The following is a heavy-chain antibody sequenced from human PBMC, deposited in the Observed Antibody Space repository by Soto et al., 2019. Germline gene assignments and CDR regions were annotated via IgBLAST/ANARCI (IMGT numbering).Heavy chain of an antibody. V-gene: IGHV1-8*01. J-gene: IGHJ6*03. CDR3: AREGYYYGSGRPASHYYYYYYMDV. D-gene: IGHD3-10*01. CDR2: MNPNSGNT. Sequence: ASVKVSCKASGYTFTSYDINWVRQATGQGLEWMGWMNPNSGNTGYAQKLQGRVNMTRNTSTSTAYMELSSMRSEDTAVYYCAREGYYYGSGRPASHYYYYYYMDVWGKGTTVTVSS. CDR1: GYTFTSYD.